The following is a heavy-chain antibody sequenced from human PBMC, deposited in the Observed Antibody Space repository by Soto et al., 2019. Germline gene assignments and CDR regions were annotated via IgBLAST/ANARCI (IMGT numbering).Heavy chain of an antibody. V-gene: IGHV1-18*01. Sequence: QVQLVQSGAEVKKPGASVKVSCKSSGYTFSMSGISWVRQAPGQGLEWMGWISGYNGNTNYEQKFQDRVTMTTDTYTNTAYMEVRSLRSDDTAVYYCAREGPRPYYYYGMDVWGQGTTVTVSS. CDR1: GYTFSMSG. CDR2: ISGYNGNT. CDR3: AREGPRPYYYYGMDV. J-gene: IGHJ6*02.